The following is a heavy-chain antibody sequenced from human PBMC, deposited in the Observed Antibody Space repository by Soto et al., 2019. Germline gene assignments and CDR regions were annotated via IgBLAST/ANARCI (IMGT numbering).Heavy chain of an antibody. D-gene: IGHD3-22*01. Sequence: PGGSLRLSCAASGFTFSSYEMNWVRQAPGKGLEWVSYISSSGSTIYYADSVKGRFTISRDNAKNSLYLQMNSLRAEDTAVYYCARGKQYYDSSGYPNWFDPWGQGTLVTVSS. V-gene: IGHV3-48*03. CDR1: GFTFSSYE. J-gene: IGHJ5*02. CDR2: ISSSGSTI. CDR3: ARGKQYYDSSGYPNWFDP.